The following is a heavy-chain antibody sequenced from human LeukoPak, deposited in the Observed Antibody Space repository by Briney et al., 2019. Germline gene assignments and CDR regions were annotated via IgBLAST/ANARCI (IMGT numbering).Heavy chain of an antibody. CDR2: IYYSGST. CDR3: ARVGLETPQVFKGSGWYPWFDP. V-gene: IGHV4-59*01. D-gene: IGHD6-19*01. CDR1: GYPISMGYF. Sequence: SETLSLTCTVSGYPISMGYFWGWIRQPPGKGLEWIGYIYYSGSTNYNPSLKSRVTISVDTSKNQFSLKLSSVTAADTAVYYCARVGLETPQVFKGSGWYPWFDPWGQGTLVTVSS. J-gene: IGHJ5*02.